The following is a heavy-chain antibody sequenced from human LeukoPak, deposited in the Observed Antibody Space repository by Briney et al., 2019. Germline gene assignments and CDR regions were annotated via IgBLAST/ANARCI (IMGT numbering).Heavy chain of an antibody. CDR3: ARMLIIGMVQGLMPFDAFDI. J-gene: IGHJ3*02. Sequence: KPSETLSLTCTVSGGSISSYYWTWIRQPAGKGLEWIGRIYSSGNTNYNPSLRSRVTMSVDTAKNQFSLRLSSVTAADTAVYYCARMLIIGMVQGLMPFDAFDIWGQGTKVTVSS. CDR2: IYSSGNT. V-gene: IGHV4-4*07. CDR1: GGSISSYY. D-gene: IGHD3-10*01.